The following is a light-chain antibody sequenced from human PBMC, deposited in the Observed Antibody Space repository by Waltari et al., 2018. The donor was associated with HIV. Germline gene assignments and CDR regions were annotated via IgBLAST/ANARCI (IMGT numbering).Light chain of an antibody. V-gene: IGLV2-23*02. CDR1: SSHVGNYNL. J-gene: IGLJ3*02. Sequence: QSALTQPASVSGSPGQSITISCTGTSSHVGNYNLVSWYQQTTGKVPKLIIFEVSERPSGVSDRFSGSKSVNTASLTISGLQAEDEADYYCCSYAGSSPLWVFGGGTKLTVL. CDR3: CSYAGSSPLWV. CDR2: EVS.